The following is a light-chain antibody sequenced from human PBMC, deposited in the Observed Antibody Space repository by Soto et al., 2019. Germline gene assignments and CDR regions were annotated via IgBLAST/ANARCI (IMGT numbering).Light chain of an antibody. J-gene: IGLJ2*01. CDR3: QCYDSSLSGSL. Sequence: QPVLTQPPSLSEAPGQRVTISCTGSSSNIGADYDVRWYQQLPGKAPKLLIYGNNIRPSGVPDRFSGSKSGTSASLAIAGLQAEDEGDYYCQCYDSSLSGSLFGGGTKLTVL. CDR2: GNN. CDR1: SSNIGADYD. V-gene: IGLV1-40*01.